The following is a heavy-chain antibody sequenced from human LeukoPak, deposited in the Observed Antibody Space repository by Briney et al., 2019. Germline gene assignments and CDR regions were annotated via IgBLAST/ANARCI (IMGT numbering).Heavy chain of an antibody. CDR2: ISDSGGDT. CDR1: GFTFSSYA. Sequence: GGSLRLSCAASGFTFSSYAMSWVRQAPGKGLEWVSAISDSGGDTYYADSVKGRFTISRDNSKNTLSLQVHSLRVEDTAVYYCARRSLSSGFYYYFDYWGQGTLVTVSS. D-gene: IGHD6-19*01. V-gene: IGHV3-23*01. J-gene: IGHJ4*02. CDR3: ARRSLSSGFYYYFDY.